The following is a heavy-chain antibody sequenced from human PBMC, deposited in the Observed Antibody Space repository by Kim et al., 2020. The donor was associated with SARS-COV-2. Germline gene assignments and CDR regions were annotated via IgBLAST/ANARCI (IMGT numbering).Heavy chain of an antibody. CDR1: GFTFSSYA. D-gene: IGHD2-21*02. Sequence: GGSLRLSCAASGFTFSSYAMSWVRQAPGKGLEWVSAISGSGGSTYYADSVKGRFTISRDNSKNTLYLQMNSLRAEDTAVYYCAKLDYIVVVTATFDYWGQGTLFTVSS. CDR3: AKLDYIVVVTATFDY. CDR2: ISGSGGST. J-gene: IGHJ4*02. V-gene: IGHV3-23*01.